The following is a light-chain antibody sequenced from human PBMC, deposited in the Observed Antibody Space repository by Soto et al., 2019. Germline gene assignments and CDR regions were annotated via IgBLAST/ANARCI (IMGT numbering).Light chain of an antibody. CDR1: SSDVGGYNY. Sequence: QSALTQRASVSGSPGQSITISCTGTSSDVGGYNYVSWFQHHPGKAPKLMIYEVSNRPSGVSNRFSGSKSGNTASLTISGLQAEDEADYYCSSYTSSSTRVFGGGTKVTVL. CDR2: EVS. V-gene: IGLV2-14*01. J-gene: IGLJ3*02. CDR3: SSYTSSSTRV.